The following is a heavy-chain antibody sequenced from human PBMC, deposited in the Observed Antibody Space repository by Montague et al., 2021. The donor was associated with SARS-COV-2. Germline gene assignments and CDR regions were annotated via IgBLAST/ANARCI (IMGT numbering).Heavy chain of an antibody. CDR3: VTPGKTAAACQFDY. Sequence: SETLSLTCTVHGGSFSSTTFYWGWMRPSPGKGLDWIGHLYEGDTTNYYPSLKSRVANYLDTPNNQFSLKITSLIVADTAICYCVTPGKTAAACQFDYWGPGTLVTVSS. CDR1: GGSFSSTTFY. V-gene: IGHV4-39*07. J-gene: IGHJ4*02. D-gene: IGHD6-13*01. CDR2: LYEGDTT.